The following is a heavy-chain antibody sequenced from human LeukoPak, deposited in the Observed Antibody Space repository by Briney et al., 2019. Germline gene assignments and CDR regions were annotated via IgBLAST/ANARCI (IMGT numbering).Heavy chain of an antibody. CDR3: ARDGYSAYDRDLDH. CDR1: GASISDTNW. CDR2: ISHNGNT. Sequence: PSGTLSLTCTISGASISDTNWWTWVRQPPGKGLEWIGEISHNGNTNYSPSLKSRVTISVDKSKNQFSLRLDSVTAADTAVYYCARDGYSAYDRDLDHWGQGALVTVSS. D-gene: IGHD5-12*01. J-gene: IGHJ4*02. V-gene: IGHV4-4*02.